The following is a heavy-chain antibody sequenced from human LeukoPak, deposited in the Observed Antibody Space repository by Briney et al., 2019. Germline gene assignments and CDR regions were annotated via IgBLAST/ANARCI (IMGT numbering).Heavy chain of an antibody. CDR1: GFTFDDYA. D-gene: IGHD3-16*01. Sequence: PGGSLRLSCAASGFTFDDYAMHWVRQAPGKGVEWVSGISWNSGSIGYADSVKGRFTISRDNAKNSLYLQMNSLRAEDTALYYCAKGYYVAQDYWGQGTLVTVSS. CDR3: AKGYYVAQDY. J-gene: IGHJ4*02. CDR2: ISWNSGSI. V-gene: IGHV3-9*01.